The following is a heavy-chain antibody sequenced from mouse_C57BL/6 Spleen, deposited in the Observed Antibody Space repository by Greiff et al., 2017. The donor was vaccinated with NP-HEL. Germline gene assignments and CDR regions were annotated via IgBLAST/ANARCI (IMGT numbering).Heavy chain of an antibody. CDR3: AKGLSNWANWYFDV. Sequence: EVQLQQSGPELVKPGASVKIPCKASGYTFTDYNMDWVKQSHGKSLEWIGDINPNNGGTIYNQKFKGKATLTVDKSSSTAYMELRSLTSEDTAVYYCAKGLSNWANWYFDVWGTGTTVTVSS. J-gene: IGHJ1*03. CDR2: INPNNGGT. CDR1: GYTFTDYN. D-gene: IGHD4-1*01. V-gene: IGHV1-18*01.